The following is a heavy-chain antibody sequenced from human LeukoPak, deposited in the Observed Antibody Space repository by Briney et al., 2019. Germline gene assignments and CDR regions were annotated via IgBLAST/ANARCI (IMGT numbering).Heavy chain of an antibody. Sequence: SETLSLTCTVSGGSISSGGYYWSWIRQHPGKGLEWIGYIYYSGSTHYNPSLKSRVTISVDTSKNQFSLKLSSVTAADTAVYYCARDRNDELACPSDYWGQGPPASVSS. J-gene: IGHJ4*02. CDR2: IYYSGST. CDR1: GGSISSGGYY. V-gene: IGHV4-31*03. CDR3: ARDRNDELACPSDY. D-gene: IGHD1-1*01.